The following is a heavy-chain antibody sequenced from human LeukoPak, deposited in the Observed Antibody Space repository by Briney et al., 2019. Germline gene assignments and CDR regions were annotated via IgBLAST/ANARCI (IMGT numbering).Heavy chain of an antibody. V-gene: IGHV4-59*01. CDR1: GDSISAYD. CDR2: IHYSGTT. D-gene: IGHD6-6*01. CDR3: ARFGTSSSHIFDQ. J-gene: IGHJ1*01. Sequence: PSETLLLTCTVSGDSISAYDWSWIRQPPGKGLEWIGYIHYSGTTNYYPSLKSRVTIALDTSKNQFSLKLNSVTAADTAVYYCARFGTSSSHIFDQWGQGNRVTVSS.